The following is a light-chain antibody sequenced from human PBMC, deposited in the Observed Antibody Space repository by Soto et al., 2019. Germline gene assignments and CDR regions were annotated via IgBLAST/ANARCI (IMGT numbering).Light chain of an antibody. CDR2: DVS. Sequence: QSVLTQPRSVSGSPGRSVTISCTGTSSDVGGYNYVSWYQQHPGKAPQLMIYDVSKRPSGVPDRFSGSKSGNTASLTISGLQAEDEAAYFCCSYADSFYVFGTGTKLTVL. CDR1: SSDVGGYNY. V-gene: IGLV2-11*01. J-gene: IGLJ1*01. CDR3: CSYADSFYV.